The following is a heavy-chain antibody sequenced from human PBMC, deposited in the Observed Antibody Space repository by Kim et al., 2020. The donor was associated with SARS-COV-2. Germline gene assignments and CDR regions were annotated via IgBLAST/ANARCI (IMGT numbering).Heavy chain of an antibody. V-gene: IGHV3-9*01. J-gene: IGHJ5*02. D-gene: IGHD1-20*01. CDR3: ARAPDNRSWLLPGFDP. Sequence: SVKGRFTISRDNAKNTLYLQMNSLRAEDTALYYCARAPDNRSWLLPGFDPWGQGTLVTVSS.